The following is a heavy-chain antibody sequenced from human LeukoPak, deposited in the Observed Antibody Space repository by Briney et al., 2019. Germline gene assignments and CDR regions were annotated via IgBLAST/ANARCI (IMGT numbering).Heavy chain of an antibody. J-gene: IGHJ4*02. CDR1: GFTFSSYA. CDR2: ISGSSSYI. CDR3: ARGPLRAARPRFDY. Sequence: PGGSLRLSCAASGFTFSSYAMSWVRQAPGKGLEWVSAISGSSSYIYYADSVKGRFTISRDNAKNSLYLQMNSLRAEDTAVYYCARGPLRAARPRFDYWGQGTLVTVSS. D-gene: IGHD6-6*01. V-gene: IGHV3-21*01.